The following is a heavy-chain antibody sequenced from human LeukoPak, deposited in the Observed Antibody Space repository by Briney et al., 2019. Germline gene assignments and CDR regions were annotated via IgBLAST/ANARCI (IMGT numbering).Heavy chain of an antibody. J-gene: IGHJ4*02. CDR3: ARHPTGYSSSVFDY. V-gene: IGHV4-34*01. D-gene: IGHD6-6*01. Sequence: SETLSLTCAVYGGSFGGYYWSWIRQPPGKGLEWIGEINHSGSTNYNPSLKSRVTISVDTSKNQFSLKLSSVTAADTAVYYCARHPTGYSSSVFDYWGQGTLVTVSS. CDR1: GGSFGGYY. CDR2: INHSGST.